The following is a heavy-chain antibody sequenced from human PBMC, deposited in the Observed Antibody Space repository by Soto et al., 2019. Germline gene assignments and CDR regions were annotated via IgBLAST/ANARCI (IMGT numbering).Heavy chain of an antibody. CDR2: IIPILGIA. J-gene: IGHJ6*03. CDR3: ARSAPIFGVVTLYYYYMDV. D-gene: IGHD3-3*02. V-gene: IGHV1-69*02. CDR1: GGTFSSYT. Sequence: QVQLVQSGAEVKKPGSSVKVSCKASGGTFSSYTISWVRQAPGQGLEWMGRIIPILGIANYAQKFQGRVTITADKSTSTAYMELSSLRSEDTAVYYCARSAPIFGVVTLYYYYMDVWGKGTTVTVSS.